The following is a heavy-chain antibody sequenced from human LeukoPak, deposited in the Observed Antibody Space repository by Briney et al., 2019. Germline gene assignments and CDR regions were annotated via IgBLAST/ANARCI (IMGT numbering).Heavy chain of an antibody. CDR1: GGSVSSYY. Sequence: SETLSLTCTVSGGSVSSYYWSWIRQPPGKGLEWIGYIYYSGSTNYNPSLKSRVTISVDTSKNQFSLKLSSVTAADTAVYYCAKGIVGYYDSSGYPLYWGQGTLVTVSS. CDR3: AKGIVGYYDSSGYPLY. D-gene: IGHD3-22*01. V-gene: IGHV4-59*02. CDR2: IYYSGST. J-gene: IGHJ4*02.